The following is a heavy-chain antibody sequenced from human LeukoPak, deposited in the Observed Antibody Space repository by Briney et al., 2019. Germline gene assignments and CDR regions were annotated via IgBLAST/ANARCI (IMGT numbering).Heavy chain of an antibody. CDR1: GFTFSDHY. D-gene: IGHD1-14*01. J-gene: IGHJ4*02. CDR3: AATLPLTLDY. Sequence: PGGSLRLSCEAFGFTFSDHYMDWVRQAPGKGLEWIGRSGNKASSYTTQYAASLKARFTISRDDSKNSLYLQINSLKTEDTAVYYCAATLPLTLDYWGQGTLVTVSS. CDR2: SGNKASSYTT. V-gene: IGHV3-72*01.